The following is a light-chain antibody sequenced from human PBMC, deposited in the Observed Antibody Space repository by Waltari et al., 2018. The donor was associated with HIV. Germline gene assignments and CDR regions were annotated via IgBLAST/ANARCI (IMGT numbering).Light chain of an antibody. Sequence: EIVMTQSPATLSVSPGERATLSCRVSQSVSRNLAWYQQKPGQAPRLLIYGASTRATGIPAMCSGSGSGAEFTLTISSLQSEDFAVYYWQQYNNWGTFGQGTKVEIK. V-gene: IGKV3-15*01. CDR1: QSVSRN. J-gene: IGKJ1*01. CDR2: GAS. CDR3: QQYNNWGT.